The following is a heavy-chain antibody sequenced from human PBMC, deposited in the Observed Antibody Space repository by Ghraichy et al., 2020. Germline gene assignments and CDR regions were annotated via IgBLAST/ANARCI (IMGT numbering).Heavy chain of an antibody. Sequence: GGSLRLSCTASGFTFGDYAMSWFRQAPGKGLEWVGFIRSKAYGGTTEYAASVKGRFTISRDDSKSIAYLQMNSLKTEDTAVYYCTSNLGYYDSSGYYPPFDYWGQGTLVTVSS. V-gene: IGHV3-49*03. CDR1: GFTFGDYA. CDR3: TSNLGYYDSSGYYPPFDY. CDR2: IRSKAYGGTT. D-gene: IGHD3-22*01. J-gene: IGHJ4*02.